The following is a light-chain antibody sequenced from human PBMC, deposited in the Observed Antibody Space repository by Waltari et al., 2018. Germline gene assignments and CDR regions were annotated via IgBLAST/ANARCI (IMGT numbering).Light chain of an antibody. J-gene: IGKJ4*01. CDR2: EAS. CDR3: QQYNSYSLLT. Sequence: DIRMTQSPSTLSASAGDRVIISCRASQSISKWLAWYQKKPGKAPKLLIYEASTLQSGVPSRFSGTGSGTDFTLTISILQPDDFATYYCQQYNSYSLLTFGGGTKVEIK. V-gene: IGKV1-5*03. CDR1: QSISKW.